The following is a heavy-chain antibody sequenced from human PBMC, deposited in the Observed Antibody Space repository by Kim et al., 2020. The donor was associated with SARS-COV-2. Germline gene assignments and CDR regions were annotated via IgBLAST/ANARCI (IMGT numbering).Heavy chain of an antibody. Sequence: GGSLRLSCAASGFTFSNYAMSWVRQAPGKGLEWVSAIRGSGANTYYAGSVKGRFTISRDNSKNTLYLQVNSLRAEDTAVYYCAKDSREMVQGYFDYWGQGTLVTVSS. CDR2: IRGSGANT. V-gene: IGHV3-23*01. CDR1: GFTFSNYA. J-gene: IGHJ4*02. D-gene: IGHD3-10*01. CDR3: AKDSREMVQGYFDY.